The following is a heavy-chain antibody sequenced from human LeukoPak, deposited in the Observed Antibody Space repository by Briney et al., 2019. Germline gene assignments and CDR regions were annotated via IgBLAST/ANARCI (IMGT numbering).Heavy chain of an antibody. CDR3: ARERAIAAAGLRPVLYYYGMDV. Sequence: SQTLSLTCAISGDSVSSNSAAWNWIRQSPSRGLEWLGRTYYRSKWYNDYAVSVKSRITINPDTSKNQFSLQLNSVTPEDTAVYYCARERAIAAAGLRPVLYYYGMDVWGQGTTVTVSS. J-gene: IGHJ6*02. CDR2: TYYRSKWYN. D-gene: IGHD6-13*01. V-gene: IGHV6-1*01. CDR1: GDSVSSNSAA.